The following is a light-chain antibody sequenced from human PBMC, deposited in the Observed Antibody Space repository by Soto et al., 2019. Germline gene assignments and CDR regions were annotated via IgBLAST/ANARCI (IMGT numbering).Light chain of an antibody. CDR1: SSNIGSNT. CDR3: AAWDDSLNGVV. V-gene: IGLV1-44*01. Sequence: QAVVTQPPSASGTPGQRVTISCSGSSSNIGSNTVNWYQQLPGTAPKLLIYSNNQRPSGVPDRFSGSNSGTSASLAISGLQSEDEADYYCAAWDDSLNGVVFGGGTQLTVL. J-gene: IGLJ2*01. CDR2: SNN.